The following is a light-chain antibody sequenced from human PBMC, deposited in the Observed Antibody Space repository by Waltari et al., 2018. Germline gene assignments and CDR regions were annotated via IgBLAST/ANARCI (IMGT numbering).Light chain of an antibody. V-gene: IGKV2-28*01. J-gene: IGKJ5*01. CDR2: LAS. CDR3: MQALQTPT. Sequence: IVMTQSPLSLPVSPGEPAAISCRSSQSLLHSNGYIYLDWYLQKPGQSPQLLIYLASTRASGVPDRFSGSGSGTDFTLKISRVEAEDVGVYYCMQALQTPTFGQGTRLEIK. CDR1: QSLLHSNGYIY.